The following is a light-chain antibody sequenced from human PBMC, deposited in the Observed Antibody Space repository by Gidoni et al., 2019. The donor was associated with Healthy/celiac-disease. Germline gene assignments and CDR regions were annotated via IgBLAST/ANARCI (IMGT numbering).Light chain of an antibody. CDR1: QSVSSY. V-gene: IGKV3-11*01. CDR2: DAS. CDR3: QQRSNWLVT. Sequence: EIVFTQSPATLSLSPGERATLSCRASQSVSSYLAWYQQKPGQAPRLLIYDASNRATGIPARFSGSGSGTDFTLTISSLEPEDFAVYYCQQRSNWLVTFGQXTKLEIK. J-gene: IGKJ2*01.